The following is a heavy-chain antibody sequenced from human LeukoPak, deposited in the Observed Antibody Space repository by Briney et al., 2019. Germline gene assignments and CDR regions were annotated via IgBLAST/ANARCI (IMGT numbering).Heavy chain of an antibody. D-gene: IGHD3-10*01. Sequence: GGSLRLSCAASGFTFDDYAMHWVRQAPGKGLEWVSGISGSGGSTYYADSVKGRFTISRDNSKNTLYLQMNSLKTEDTAVYYCTTRSGGSGRYWGQGTLVTVSS. CDR2: ISGSGGST. CDR1: GFTFDDYA. CDR3: TTRSGGSGRY. V-gene: IGHV3-23*01. J-gene: IGHJ4*02.